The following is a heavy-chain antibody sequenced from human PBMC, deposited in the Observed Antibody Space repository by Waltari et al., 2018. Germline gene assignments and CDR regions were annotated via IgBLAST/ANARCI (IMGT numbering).Heavy chain of an antibody. Sequence: QVQLVESGGGVVQPGRSLRLSCAASGFTFSSYAMHWVRQAPGKGLEWVAFISYYGSNKYYSDSVKGRFTISRDNSKNTLYLQMNSLRAEDTAVYYCARGHTAMGYYYGMDVWGQGTTVTVSS. CDR1: GFTFSSYA. J-gene: IGHJ6*02. CDR3: ARGHTAMGYYYGMDV. D-gene: IGHD5-18*01. V-gene: IGHV3-30*01. CDR2: ISYYGSNK.